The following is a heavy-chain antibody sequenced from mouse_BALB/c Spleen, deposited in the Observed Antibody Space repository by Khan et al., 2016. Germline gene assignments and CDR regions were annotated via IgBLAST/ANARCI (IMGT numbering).Heavy chain of an antibody. Sequence: EVELVESGGGLVQPGGSLKLSCAASGFTFSSYTMSWVRQTPEKRLEWVAYISNGGGSTYYPDTVKGRFTISRDNAKNTLYLQMSSLKSADTAMSYCARERRAWADGYFDYWGQGTTLTVSS. CDR3: ARERRAWADGYFDY. CDR2: ISNGGGST. J-gene: IGHJ2*01. V-gene: IGHV5-12-2*01. CDR1: GFTFSSYT.